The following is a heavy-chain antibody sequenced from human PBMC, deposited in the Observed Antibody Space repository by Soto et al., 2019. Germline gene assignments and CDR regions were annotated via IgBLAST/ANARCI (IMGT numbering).Heavy chain of an antibody. CDR3: ARDRDLYDSSGFDYYGMDV. D-gene: IGHD3-22*01. CDR2: IYYSGST. V-gene: IGHV4-59*01. Sequence: KTSETLSLTCTVSGGSISSYYWSWIRQPPGKGLEWIGYIYYSGSTNYNPSLKSRVTISVDTSKNQFSLKLSSVTAADTAVYYCARDRDLYDSSGFDYYGMDVWGQGTTVTVSS. CDR1: GGSISSYY. J-gene: IGHJ6*02.